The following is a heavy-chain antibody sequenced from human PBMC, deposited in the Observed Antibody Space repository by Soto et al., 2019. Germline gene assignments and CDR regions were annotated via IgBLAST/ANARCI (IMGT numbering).Heavy chain of an antibody. J-gene: IGHJ6*02. CDR3: ARRITAYYYGMDV. Sequence: GASVKVSCKASGYTFSNYAMHWVRQAPGQRLEWMGWINAGNGNTRYSQKLQDRVTITWDTSASTAYMEMSSLRSEDTAIYYCARRITAYYYGMDVWGQGTTVTVPS. CDR1: GYTFSNYA. V-gene: IGHV1-3*01. D-gene: IGHD3-3*01. CDR2: INAGNGNT.